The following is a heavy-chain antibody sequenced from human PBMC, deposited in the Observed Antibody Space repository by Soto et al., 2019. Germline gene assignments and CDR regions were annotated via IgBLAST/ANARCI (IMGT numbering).Heavy chain of an antibody. CDR1: GGSVSSGSYY. CDR3: AREVGAYSSGWYVH. J-gene: IGHJ5*02. CDR2: IYYSGGT. V-gene: IGHV4-61*01. Sequence: QVQLQESGPGLVKPSETLSLTCTVSGGSVSSGSYYWSWIRQPPGKGLEWIGYIYYSGGTNYNPSLKSRVTISVDTSKNQFSLKLSSVTAADTAVYYCAREVGAYSSGWYVHWGQGTLVTVSS. D-gene: IGHD6-19*01.